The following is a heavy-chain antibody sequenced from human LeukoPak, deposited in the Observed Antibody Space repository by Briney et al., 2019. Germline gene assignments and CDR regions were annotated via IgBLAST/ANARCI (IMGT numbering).Heavy chain of an antibody. Sequence: SVKVSCKASGDTFSRYAISWVRQAPGQGLEWMGGIIPVLSTANYAQKFQDRVTMTRDMSTSTVYMELSSLRSEDTAVYYCAREGIAAAGTGNWFDPWGQGTLVTVSS. V-gene: IGHV1-69*10. J-gene: IGHJ5*02. CDR2: IIPVLSTA. CDR3: AREGIAAAGTGNWFDP. CDR1: GDTFSRYA. D-gene: IGHD6-13*01.